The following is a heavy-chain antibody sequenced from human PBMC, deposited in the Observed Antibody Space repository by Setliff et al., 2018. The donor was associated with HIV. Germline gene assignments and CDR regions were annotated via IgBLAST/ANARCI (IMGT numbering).Heavy chain of an antibody. CDR1: VESFSGFY. D-gene: IGHD2-15*01. CDR3: ARGWYGSYYFDY. CDR2: INHSGST. Sequence: SETLSLTFAVYVESFSGFYWSWIRQPPGKGLEWIGEINHSGSTNYNPSLKGRVTISVDTSKNQFSLKLSFVTAADTAVYYCARGWYGSYYFDYWGQGTLVTVSS. J-gene: IGHJ4*02. V-gene: IGHV4-34*01.